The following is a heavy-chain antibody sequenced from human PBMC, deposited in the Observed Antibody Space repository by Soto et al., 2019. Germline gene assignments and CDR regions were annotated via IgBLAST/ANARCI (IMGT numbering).Heavy chain of an antibody. CDR1: GYTFTSYG. V-gene: IGHV1-18*01. Sequence: ASVKVSCKASGYTFTSYGISWVRQAPGQGLEWMGWISAYNGNTNYAQKLQGRVTMTTDTSTSTAYMELRSLRSDDTAVYYCARENFIVVVPAAMSPDAFDIWGQGTMVTVSS. D-gene: IGHD2-2*01. CDR2: ISAYNGNT. J-gene: IGHJ3*02. CDR3: ARENFIVVVPAAMSPDAFDI.